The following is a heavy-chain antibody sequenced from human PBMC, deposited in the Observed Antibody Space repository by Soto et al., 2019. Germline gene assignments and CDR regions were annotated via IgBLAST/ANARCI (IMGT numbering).Heavy chain of an antibody. Sequence: QVQLVKSGGGVVQPGRSLRLSCAASGFTFSSYGMHWVRQAPGKGLEWVAVIWYDGSNKYYTDSVKGRFTISRDNSKNTLYLQMNSLRAEDTAVYYCARGRYQLDDYWGQGTLVTVSS. D-gene: IGHD2-2*01. CDR2: IWYDGSNK. CDR1: GFTFSSYG. J-gene: IGHJ4*02. V-gene: IGHV3-33*01. CDR3: ARGRYQLDDY.